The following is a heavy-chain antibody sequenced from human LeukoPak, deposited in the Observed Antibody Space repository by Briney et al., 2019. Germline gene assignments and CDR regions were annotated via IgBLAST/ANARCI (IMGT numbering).Heavy chain of an antibody. D-gene: IGHD6-19*01. CDR2: ISHDGINK. CDR3: ARDRREYSSGWYFDQ. CDR1: GFSFSSYA. J-gene: IGHJ4*02. Sequence: PGRSLRLSCVVSGFSFSSYAMHWVRQAPGKGLEWVAVISHDGINKYFADSVKGRFTISRDISKNTLYVQMNSLRGEDTAVYYCARDRREYSSGWYFDQWGQGILVTVSS. V-gene: IGHV3-30*04.